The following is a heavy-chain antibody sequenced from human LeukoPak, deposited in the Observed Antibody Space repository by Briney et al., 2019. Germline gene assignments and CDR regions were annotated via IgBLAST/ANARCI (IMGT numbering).Heavy chain of an antibody. J-gene: IGHJ4*02. CDR3: AKEEYSSGWVAPLGY. D-gene: IGHD6-19*01. CDR2: ISYDGSNK. Sequence: PGGSLRLSCAASGFTFSSYGMHWVRQAPGKGLEWVALISYDGSNKYYADSVKGRFTISRDNSKNSLYLQMNSLRTEDTALYYCAKEEYSSGWVAPLGYWGQGTLVTVSS. V-gene: IGHV3-30*18. CDR1: GFTFSSYG.